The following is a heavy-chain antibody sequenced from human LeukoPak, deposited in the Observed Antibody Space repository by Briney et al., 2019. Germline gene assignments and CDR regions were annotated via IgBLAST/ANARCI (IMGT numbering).Heavy chain of an antibody. CDR3: AREGYSGSQGGYYFDY. CDR1: GYTFTGYD. V-gene: IGHV1-2*02. D-gene: IGHD1-26*01. Sequence: ASVKVSCKASGYTFTGYDMHWVRQAPGQGLEWMGWINPNSGGTNYAQKFQGRVTMTRDTSISTAYMELSRLRSDDTAVYYCAREGYSGSQGGYYFDYWGQGTLVTVSS. CDR2: INPNSGGT. J-gene: IGHJ4*02.